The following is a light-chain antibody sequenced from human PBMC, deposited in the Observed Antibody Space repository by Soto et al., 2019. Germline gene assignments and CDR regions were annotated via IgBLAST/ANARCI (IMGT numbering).Light chain of an antibody. V-gene: IGKV1-5*03. CDR2: KAS. J-gene: IGKJ2*01. CDR3: QQYDSYSYT. Sequence: DIPMTQSRSTVSASVRDRVTITCRASQSISSWLAWYQQKPGEAPKLLIYKASTLDSGVPSRISGSGSGTEFTLTISSLQPDDFATYYCQQYDSYSYTFGQGTKLEIK. CDR1: QSISSW.